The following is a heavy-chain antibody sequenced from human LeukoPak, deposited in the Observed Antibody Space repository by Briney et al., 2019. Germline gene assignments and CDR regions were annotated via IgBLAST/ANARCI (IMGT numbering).Heavy chain of an antibody. CDR2: ISSTSSTI. Sequence: GGSLRLSCAASGFTFSDYGMNWVRQAPGKGLEWLSHISSTSSTIKYADSVKGRFTISRDNAKNSLYLQMNSLRAEDTAVYYCARKSSGYYYTVDYWGQGTLVTVSS. CDR3: ARKSSGYYYTVDY. V-gene: IGHV3-48*04. D-gene: IGHD3-22*01. J-gene: IGHJ4*02. CDR1: GFTFSDYG.